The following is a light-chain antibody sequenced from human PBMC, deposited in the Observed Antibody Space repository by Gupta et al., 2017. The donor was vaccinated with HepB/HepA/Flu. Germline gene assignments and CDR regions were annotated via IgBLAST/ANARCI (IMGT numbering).Light chain of an antibody. J-gene: IGKJ2*04. CDR1: QSVSSSY. CDR2: GAS. Sequence: EIVLTPSPGTVSLSPGERATLSCRASQSVSSSYLAWYQQKPGQAPRLLIYGASSRATGIPDRFSGSGSGTDFTLTISRLEPEDFAVYYCQQYGSSLCSFGQGTKLEIK. CDR3: QQYGSSLCS. V-gene: IGKV3-20*01.